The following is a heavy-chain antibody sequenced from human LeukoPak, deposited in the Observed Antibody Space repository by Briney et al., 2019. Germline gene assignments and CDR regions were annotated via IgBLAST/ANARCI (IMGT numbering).Heavy chain of an antibody. D-gene: IGHD2-15*01. J-gene: IGHJ4*02. CDR3: ARQALYCSGGNCLYYFDS. CDR1: GGSISSGSYY. V-gene: IGHV4-61*01. Sequence: SETLSLTCTVSGGSISSGSYYWSWIRQPPGKGLEWIAYIYYSGSTNYNPSLKSRVTISVDTSKNQFSLKLSSVTAADTAVYYCARQALYCSGGNCLYYFDSWGLGTLVTVSS. CDR2: IYYSGST.